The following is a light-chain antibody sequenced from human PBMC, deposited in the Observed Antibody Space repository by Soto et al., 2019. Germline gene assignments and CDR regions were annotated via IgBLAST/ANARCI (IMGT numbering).Light chain of an antibody. CDR3: SSYTSSSPRV. V-gene: IGLV2-14*01. CDR1: SSDVGGYNY. J-gene: IGLJ2*01. CDR2: DVS. Sequence: QSALTQPASVSGSPGQSITISCTGTSSDVGGYNYVSWYQQHPGKAPKLMIYDVSNRPSGGSNRFSGSKSGNTASRTISWLQADDEADYYCSSYTSSSPRVFGGGTKVTVL.